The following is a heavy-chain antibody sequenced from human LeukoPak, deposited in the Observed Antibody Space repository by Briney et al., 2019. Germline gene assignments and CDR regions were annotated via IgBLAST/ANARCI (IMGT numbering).Heavy chain of an antibody. CDR3: AKDHLPGIVVADRDY. D-gene: IGHD6-19*01. CDR2: ISGSGGTT. Sequence: GGSLRLSCAASGFIFSRYGMSWVRQAPGKGLEWVSAISGSGGTTYYTDSVKGRFTISRDNSKNTLYLQINSLRAEDTAIYYCAKDHLPGIVVADRDYWGQGTLVTVSS. V-gene: IGHV3-23*01. CDR1: GFIFSRYG. J-gene: IGHJ4*02.